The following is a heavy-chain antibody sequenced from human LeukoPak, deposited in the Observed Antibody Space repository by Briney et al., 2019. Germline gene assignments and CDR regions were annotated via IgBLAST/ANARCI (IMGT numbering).Heavy chain of an antibody. CDR1: GFTFSSYG. J-gene: IGHJ6*03. CDR2: IRYDGSNK. CDR3: AKDGDTAMGAYYYYMDV. Sequence: GGSLRLSCAASGFTFSSYGMHWVRQAPGKGLEWVAFIRYDGSNKYYADSVKGRFTISKDNSKNTLYLQMNSLRAEDTAVYYCAKDGDTAMGAYYYYMDVWGKGTTVTISS. D-gene: IGHD5-18*01. V-gene: IGHV3-30*02.